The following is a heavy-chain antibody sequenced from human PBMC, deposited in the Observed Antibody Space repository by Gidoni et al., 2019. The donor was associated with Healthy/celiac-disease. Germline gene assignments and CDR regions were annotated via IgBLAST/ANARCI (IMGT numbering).Heavy chain of an antibody. CDR2: FDPEDGET. J-gene: IGHJ3*02. CDR1: GYTLTDLP. CDR3: ATPGRVGALSWANAFDI. D-gene: IGHD1-26*01. Sequence: QVQLVQSGAEVKKPGASVKVSCKVSGYTLTDLPMHWVRQAPGKGLEWMGGFDPEDGETIYAQKFQGRVTMTEDTSTDTAYMELSSLRSEDTAVYYCATPGRVGALSWANAFDIWGQGTMVTVSS. V-gene: IGHV1-24*01.